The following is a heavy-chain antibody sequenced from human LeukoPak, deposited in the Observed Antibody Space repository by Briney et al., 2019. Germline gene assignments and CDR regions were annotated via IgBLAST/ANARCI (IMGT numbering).Heavy chain of an antibody. CDR3: AREPMGGTYYYGSGHAQAGYFQH. J-gene: IGHJ1*01. D-gene: IGHD3-10*01. CDR1: GYTFTGYY. Sequence: ASVKVSCKASGYTFTGYYMHWVRQAPGQGLEWMGWINPNSGGTNYAQKFQGRVTMTRDTSISTAYMELSRLRSDDTAVYYCAREPMGGTYYYGSGHAQAGYFQHWGQGTLVTVSS. V-gene: IGHV1-2*02. CDR2: INPNSGGT.